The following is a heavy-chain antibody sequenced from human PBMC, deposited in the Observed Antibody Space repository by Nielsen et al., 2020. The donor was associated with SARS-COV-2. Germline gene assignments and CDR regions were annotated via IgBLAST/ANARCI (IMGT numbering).Heavy chain of an antibody. CDR1: GYSFTGYY. Sequence: ASVKVSCKASGYSFTGYYIHWVRQAPGQGLEWMGWISVYSGLTNYAQRLQGRVTMTTDTSTTTAYMELRSLRSDDTAVYYCARVVEGDDFWSGYSNGVDVWGQGTTVSVS. CDR2: ISVYSGLT. V-gene: IGHV1-18*04. D-gene: IGHD3-3*01. J-gene: IGHJ6*02. CDR3: ARVVEGDDFWSGYSNGVDV.